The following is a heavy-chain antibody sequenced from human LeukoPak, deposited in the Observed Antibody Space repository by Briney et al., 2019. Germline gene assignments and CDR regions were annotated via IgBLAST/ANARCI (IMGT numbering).Heavy chain of an antibody. CDR1: GFTFSNFW. J-gene: IGHJ4*02. Sequence: PGGSLRLSCAASGFTFSNFWMHWVRQAPGKGLVWVALIYGDGSFTRYADSVKGRFTISRDNAKNTVYLQMNSLRAEDTAVYYCAKESGSSDYWGQGTLVTVSS. D-gene: IGHD1-26*01. V-gene: IGHV3-74*01. CDR2: IYGDGSFT. CDR3: AKESGSSDY.